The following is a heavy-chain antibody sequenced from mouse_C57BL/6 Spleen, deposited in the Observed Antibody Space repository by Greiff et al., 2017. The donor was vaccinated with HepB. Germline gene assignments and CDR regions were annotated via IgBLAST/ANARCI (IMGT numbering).Heavy chain of an antibody. CDR3: ARGGYYDFFYAMDY. J-gene: IGHJ4*01. D-gene: IGHD2-3*01. CDR1: GYAFSSSW. CDR2: IYPGDGDT. V-gene: IGHV1-82*01. Sequence: VQLQESGPELVKPGASVKISCKASGYAFSSSWMNWVKQRPGKGLEWIGRIYPGDGDTNYNGKFKGKATLTADKSSSTAYMQLSSLTSEDSAVYFCARGGYYDFFYAMDYWGQGTSVTVSS.